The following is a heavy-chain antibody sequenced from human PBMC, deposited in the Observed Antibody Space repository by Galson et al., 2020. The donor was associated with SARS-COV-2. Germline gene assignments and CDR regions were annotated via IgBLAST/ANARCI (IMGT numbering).Heavy chain of an antibody. CDR3: GRQGSRAAIDY. J-gene: IGHJ4*02. CDR1: GFTFSNYW. V-gene: IGHV3-74*01. Sequence: GESLKISCAASGFTFSNYWIHWVRQVPGKGLVWVSRISNDGGTTGYADSVRGRFTISRDNAKNTLYLQMNSLSAEDTALYYCGRQGSRAAIDYWGQGTLVTVSS. D-gene: IGHD2-15*01. CDR2: ISNDGGTT.